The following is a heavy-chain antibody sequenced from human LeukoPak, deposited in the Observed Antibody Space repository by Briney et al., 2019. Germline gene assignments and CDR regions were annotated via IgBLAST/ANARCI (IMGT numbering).Heavy chain of an antibody. CDR1: GGSISSYY. CDR2: IYYSGST. Sequence: SEALSLTCTVSGGSISSYYWSWIRQPPGKGLEWIGYIYYSGSTNYNPSLKSRVTISVDTSKNQFSLKLSSVTAADTAVYYCARGDRIAAAGTALDYWGQGTLVTVSS. D-gene: IGHD6-13*01. CDR3: ARGDRIAAAGTALDY. J-gene: IGHJ4*02. V-gene: IGHV4-59*01.